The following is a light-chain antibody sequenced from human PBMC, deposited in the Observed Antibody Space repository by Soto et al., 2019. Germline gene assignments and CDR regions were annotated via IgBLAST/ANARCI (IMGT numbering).Light chain of an antibody. Sequence: DTQMTQSPSSLSASVADRFTITFRASQNIFDFLNWYQQKPGKAPKLLIYAASSLQSGVPSRFSGSGSGTDFTLTISSLQPEDFATYYCQQTYNTPQTFGQGTKVDIK. CDR1: QNIFDF. J-gene: IGKJ1*01. CDR3: QQTYNTPQT. CDR2: AAS. V-gene: IGKV1-39*01.